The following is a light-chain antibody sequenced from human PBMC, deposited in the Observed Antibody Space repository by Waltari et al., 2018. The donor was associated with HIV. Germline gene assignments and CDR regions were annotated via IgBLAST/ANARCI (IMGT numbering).Light chain of an antibody. V-gene: IGLV2-14*01. CDR1: SSDVGGYNY. J-gene: IGLJ2*01. CDR2: EVS. CDR3: SSYTSSSTRGV. Sequence: QSALTQPASVSGSPGQSITISCTGTSSDVGGYNYVSWYQQRPGKAPKLMIYEVSNRPAGVSNRFAGSKSGNTDSLTISGLQAEDEAEYYCSSYTSSSTRGVFGGGTKLTVL.